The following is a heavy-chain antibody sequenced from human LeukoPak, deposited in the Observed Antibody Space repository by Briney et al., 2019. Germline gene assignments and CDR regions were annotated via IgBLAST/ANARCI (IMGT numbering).Heavy chain of an antibody. CDR3: VKSGGYYYMDA. CDR1: GFIFHDFA. V-gene: IGHV3-9*01. Sequence: GGSLRLSCTASGFIFHDFAMHWVRHGPGKGLEWVATNSWNSDIMLYADSVKGRFTVSRNNDRNSLYLEMSSLRPEDTALYYCVKSGGYYYMDAWGRGTTVTVSS. J-gene: IGHJ6*03. CDR2: NSWNSDIM.